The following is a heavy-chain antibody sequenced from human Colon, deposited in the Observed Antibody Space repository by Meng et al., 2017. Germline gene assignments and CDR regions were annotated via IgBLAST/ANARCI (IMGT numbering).Heavy chain of an antibody. J-gene: IGHJ4*02. CDR2: IKQDGSEK. CDR3: ANGSARKYGSSSPLGY. V-gene: IGHV3-7*01. D-gene: IGHD6-6*01. CDR1: GFTFSSYL. Sequence: GESLKISCAASGFTFSSYLMRWVRQAPGKGMEWVANIKQDGSEKYYVDSVKGRFTISRDNAKNSLYLQMNSLRAEDTAVYYCANGSARKYGSSSPLGYRGQGTLVTV.